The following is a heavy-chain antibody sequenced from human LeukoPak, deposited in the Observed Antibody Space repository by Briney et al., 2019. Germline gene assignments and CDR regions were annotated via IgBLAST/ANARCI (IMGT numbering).Heavy chain of an antibody. J-gene: IGHJ5*02. CDR1: GYTFTSYA. V-gene: IGHV1-8*02. D-gene: IGHD5-18*01. Sequence: VASVKVSCKASGYTFTSYAMNWVRQAPGQGLEWMGWMNTNNGNTGYALKFQDRVTMTRNTSISTAYMELSSLRSEDTAVYYCARTRGYSYGGWFDPWGQGTLVTVSS. CDR3: ARTRGYSYGGWFDP. CDR2: MNTNNGNT.